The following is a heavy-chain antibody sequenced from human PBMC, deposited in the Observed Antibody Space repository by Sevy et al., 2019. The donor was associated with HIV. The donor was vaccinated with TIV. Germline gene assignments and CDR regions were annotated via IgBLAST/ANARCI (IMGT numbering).Heavy chain of an antibody. D-gene: IGHD3-22*01. V-gene: IGHV6-1*01. CDR3: ARDYTGYYDSSGVDAFDI. CDR1: GDSVSSNSAA. J-gene: IGHJ3*02. CDR2: TYYRSKWYN. Sequence: SQTLSLTCAISGDSVSSNSAAWNWIRQSPSRGLEWLGRTYYRSKWYNDDAVSVKSRITINPDTSKNQATLQLNSVTPEDTAVYSCARDYTGYYDSSGVDAFDIWGQGTMVTVSS.